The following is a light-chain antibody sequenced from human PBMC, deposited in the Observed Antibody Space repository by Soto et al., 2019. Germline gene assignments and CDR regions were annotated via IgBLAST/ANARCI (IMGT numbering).Light chain of an antibody. J-gene: IGKJ3*01. Sequence: DIQMTQSPSTLSASVGDRVTITCRASQSISSRLAWYQQKPGKAPKLLIYKASTLESGVPSRFSGSGSGTEFTLTISSLQPDDFATYYCQQSFTFGPRTKVDIK. CDR3: QQSFT. V-gene: IGKV1-5*03. CDR1: QSISSR. CDR2: KAS.